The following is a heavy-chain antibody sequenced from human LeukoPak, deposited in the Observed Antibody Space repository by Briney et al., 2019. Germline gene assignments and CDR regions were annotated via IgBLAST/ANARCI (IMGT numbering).Heavy chain of an antibody. D-gene: IGHD4-23*01. CDR1: GYTLTELS. CDR2: FDPEDGET. V-gene: IGHV1-24*01. J-gene: IGHJ4*02. Sequence: GASVKVSCKVSGYTLTELSMHWVRQAPGKGLEWMGGFDPEDGETIYAQKFQGRVTMTEDTSTDTAYMELSSLRSEDTAVYYCAINATGGGNSGLYVYWGQGTLVTVSS. CDR3: AINATGGGNSGLYVY.